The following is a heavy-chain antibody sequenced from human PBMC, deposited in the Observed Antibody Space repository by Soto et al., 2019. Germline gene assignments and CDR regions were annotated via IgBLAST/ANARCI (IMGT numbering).Heavy chain of an antibody. CDR1: GGTFSSYA. D-gene: IGHD3-9*01. J-gene: IGHJ6*02. CDR3: ARDPPPPVLRYFRPQGYYGMDV. CDR2: IIPIFGTA. Sequence: SVKVSCKASGGTFSSYAISWVRQAPGQGLEWMGGIIPIFGTANYAQKFQGRVTITADESTSTAYMELSSLRSEDTAVYYCARDPPPPVLRYFRPQGYYGMDVWGQGTTVTVSS. V-gene: IGHV1-69*13.